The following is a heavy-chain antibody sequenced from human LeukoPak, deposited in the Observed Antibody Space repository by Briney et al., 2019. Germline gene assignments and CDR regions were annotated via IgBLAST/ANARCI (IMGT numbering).Heavy chain of an antibody. V-gene: IGHV4-59*08. J-gene: IGHJ4*02. CDR1: GGSIRSYY. CDR3: ATYCSSTSCYPAFDY. Sequence: SETLSLTCTVSGGSIRSYYWSWIRQPPGKGLEWIGYIYYGGSANYHPSLKSRVTISVDTSKNQFSLKLSSVTAADTAVYYCATYCSSTSCYPAFDYWGQGTLVTVSS. CDR2: IYYGGSA. D-gene: IGHD2-2*01.